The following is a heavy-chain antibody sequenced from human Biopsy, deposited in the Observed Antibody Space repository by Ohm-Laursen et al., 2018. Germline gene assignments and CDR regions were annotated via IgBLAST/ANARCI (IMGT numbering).Heavy chain of an antibody. V-gene: IGHV3-30*03. CDR3: ARRLPGRPRSYYDTC. D-gene: IGHD3-22*01. Sequence: SLRLSCTASGFSFNNYGMHWVRQGPGKGLEWVALLSYDGSIKYYADSVKGRFASSRDNSKNTVHLQMNSLRVDDTAMSYCARRLPGRPRSYYDTCRGLGILVTVSS. CDR1: GFSFNNYG. J-gene: IGHJ4*02. CDR2: LSYDGSIK.